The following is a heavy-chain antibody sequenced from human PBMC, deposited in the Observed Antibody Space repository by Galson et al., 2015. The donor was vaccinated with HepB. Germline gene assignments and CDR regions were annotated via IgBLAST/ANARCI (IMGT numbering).Heavy chain of an antibody. V-gene: IGHV3-30-3*01. D-gene: IGHD3-3*01. CDR1: GFTFSSYA. CDR2: ISYDGSNK. CDR3: ARADYDFWSGDYYYYMDV. J-gene: IGHJ6*03. Sequence: SLRLSCAASGFTFSSYAMHWVRQAPGNGLEWVAVISYDGSNKYYADSVKGRFTISRDNSKNTLYLQMNSLRAEDTAVYYCARADYDFWSGDYYYYMDVWGKGTTVTVSS.